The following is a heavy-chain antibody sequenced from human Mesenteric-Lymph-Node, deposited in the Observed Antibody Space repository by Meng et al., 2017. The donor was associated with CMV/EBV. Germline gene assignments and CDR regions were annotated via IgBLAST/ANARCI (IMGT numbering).Heavy chain of an antibody. CDR2: IYPVDSDT. J-gene: IGHJ6*02. Sequence: GESLKISCKASGYNFANYWIGWVRQMPGKGLEWMGIIYPVDSDTRYSPSFQGQVTISVDKSITTAYLQWSSLRASDTATYYCAKAYGRDVWGQGTAVTVSS. CDR1: GYNFANYW. CDR3: AKAYGRDV. V-gene: IGHV5-51*01.